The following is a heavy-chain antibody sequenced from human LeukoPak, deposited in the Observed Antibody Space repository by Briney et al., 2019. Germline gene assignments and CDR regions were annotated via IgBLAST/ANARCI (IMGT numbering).Heavy chain of an antibody. V-gene: IGHV7-4-1*02. CDR2: IDTNTGNP. CDR3: ARGGGERLRYPFDY. Sequence: ASVKVSCKASGYTFSSYPMIWVRQAPGQGLEWMGWIDTNTGNPSNAQGFTGRFVFSLDTSVSTTFLYINNLTADDTAVYYCARGGGERLRYPFDYWGQGTLVTVSS. CDR1: GYTFSSYP. D-gene: IGHD3-16*01. J-gene: IGHJ4*02.